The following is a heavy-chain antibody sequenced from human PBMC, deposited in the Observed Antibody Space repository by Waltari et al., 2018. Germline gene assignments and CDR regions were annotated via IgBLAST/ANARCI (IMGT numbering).Heavy chain of an antibody. J-gene: IGHJ5*02. D-gene: IGHD5-12*01. Sequence: QLQLQESGPGLVKPSGTLSLTCSVSGGSISSSRYYWGWIRQSPGKGLEWIGSIYYSGSIYYNPTLQSRVTRSGDTSKNQFSLNLSSVTAADTAVYYCARHWKRNGYRFDPWGQGTRVTVSS. CDR2: IYYSGSI. CDR3: ARHWKRNGYRFDP. V-gene: IGHV4-39*01. CDR1: GGSISSSRYY.